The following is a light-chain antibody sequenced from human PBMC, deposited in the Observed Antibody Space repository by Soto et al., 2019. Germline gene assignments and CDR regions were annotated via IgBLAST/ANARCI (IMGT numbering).Light chain of an antibody. V-gene: IGKV3-20*01. CDR1: QSVSSSY. Sequence: EIVLTQSPGTLSLSPGERATLSCRASQSVSSSYLAWHQQKPGQAPRLLISAASNRATGIPDRFSGSGSGTDFTLTISRLEPEDFAVYYCHQYHSSPYTFGQGTKLEIK. CDR3: HQYHSSPYT. CDR2: AAS. J-gene: IGKJ2*01.